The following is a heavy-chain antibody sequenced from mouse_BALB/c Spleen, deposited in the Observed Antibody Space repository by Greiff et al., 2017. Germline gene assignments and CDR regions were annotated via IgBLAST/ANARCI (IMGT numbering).Heavy chain of an antibody. V-gene: IGHV1-67*01. D-gene: IGHD2-1*01. CDR2: ISTYYGNT. J-gene: IGHJ4*01. CDR3: ARDYGNPGAMDY. CDR1: GYTFTDYA. Sequence: QVQLQQSGPELVRPGVSVKISCKGSGYTFTDYAMHWVKQSHAKSLEWIGVISTYYGNTNYNQKFKGKATMTVDKSSSTAYMELARLTSEDSAIYYCARDYGNPGAMDYWGQGTSVTVSS.